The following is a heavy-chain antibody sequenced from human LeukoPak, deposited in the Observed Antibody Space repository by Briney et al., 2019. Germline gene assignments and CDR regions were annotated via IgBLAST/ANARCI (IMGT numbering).Heavy chain of an antibody. CDR2: ISYDGSNK. CDR1: GFTFSSYA. Sequence: GGSLRRSCAASGFTFSSYAMHWVRQAPGKGLEWVAVISYDGSNKYYADSVKGRFTISRDNSKNTLYLQMNSLRAEDTAVYYCARDRSGDVDYWGQGTLVTVSS. CDR3: ARDRSGDVDY. D-gene: IGHD3-10*01. J-gene: IGHJ4*02. V-gene: IGHV3-30*04.